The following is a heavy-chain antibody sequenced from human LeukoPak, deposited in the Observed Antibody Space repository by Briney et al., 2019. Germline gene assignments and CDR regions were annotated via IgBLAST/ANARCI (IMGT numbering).Heavy chain of an antibody. CDR3: AKRRFGELEFDY. V-gene: IGHV3-23*01. J-gene: IGHJ4*02. CDR2: ISGSGGST. D-gene: IGHD3-10*01. Sequence: GGSLRLSCAASGFTFSSYAMSWVRQAPGKGLEWVSAISGSGGSTYYADSVKGRSTISRDNSKNTLYLQMNSLRAEDTAVYYCAKRRFGELEFDYWGQGTLVTVSS. CDR1: GFTFSSYA.